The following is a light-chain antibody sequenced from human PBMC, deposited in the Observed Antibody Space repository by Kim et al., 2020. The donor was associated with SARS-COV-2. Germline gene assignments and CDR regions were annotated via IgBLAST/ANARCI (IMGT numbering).Light chain of an antibody. CDR2: GAS. CDR3: PQDNGWPPGHI. J-gene: IGKJ2*01. Sequence: EIVMTQSPATLSVSPGERATLSCRASESISNNLAWYQHKPGQAPRLLIYGASTRATGIPARFSGSGSGTDFTLTVSSLQSEDFAVYYWPQDNGWPPGHILGQDKKL. V-gene: IGKV3-15*01. CDR1: ESISNN.